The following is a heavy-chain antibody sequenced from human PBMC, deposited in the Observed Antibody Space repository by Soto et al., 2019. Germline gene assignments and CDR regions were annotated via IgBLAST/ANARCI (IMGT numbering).Heavy chain of an antibody. D-gene: IGHD1-26*01. Sequence: QVQLVQSGAEVKKPGASVKVSCKASGYTFTGYYMHWVRQAPGQGLEWMGGIIPIFGTANYAQKFQGRVTITADESTSTAYMELSSLRSEDTAVYYCARGPGSYYYFDYWGQGTLVTVSS. V-gene: IGHV1-69*01. CDR3: ARGPGSYYYFDY. J-gene: IGHJ4*02. CDR2: IIPIFGTA. CDR1: GYTFTGYY.